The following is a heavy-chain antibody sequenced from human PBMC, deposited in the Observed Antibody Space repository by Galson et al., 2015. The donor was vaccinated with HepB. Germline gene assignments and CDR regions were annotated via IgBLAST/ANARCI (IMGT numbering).Heavy chain of an antibody. CDR2: ISGSGGST. CDR3: AKCGPRLEVATNIDY. Sequence: SLRLSCAASGFTFRSYAMSWVRQAPGKGLEWVSSISGSGGSTYYPDSVKGRLTILRDNSKNTLYLQMNSLRAEDTAVYYCAKCGPRLEVATNIDYWGQGTLVTVSS. D-gene: IGHD5-24*01. CDR1: GFTFRSYA. V-gene: IGHV3-23*01. J-gene: IGHJ4*02.